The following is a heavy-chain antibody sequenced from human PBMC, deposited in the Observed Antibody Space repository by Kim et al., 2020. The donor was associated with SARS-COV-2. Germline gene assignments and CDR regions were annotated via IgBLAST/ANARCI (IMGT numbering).Heavy chain of an antibody. V-gene: IGHV3-23*01. Sequence: GGSLRLSCAATGFTSSPYVMTWVRQAPGKGLEWVSSMSGDGGSIFYTESVKGRFTISSDNSKSTLYLQMNSLRVEDTAIYYCAKDQWSTYYGMHIWGQGTTVIVSS. J-gene: IGHJ6*02. D-gene: IGHD1-26*01. CDR1: GFTSSPYV. CDR2: MSGDGGSI. CDR3: AKDQWSTYYGMHI.